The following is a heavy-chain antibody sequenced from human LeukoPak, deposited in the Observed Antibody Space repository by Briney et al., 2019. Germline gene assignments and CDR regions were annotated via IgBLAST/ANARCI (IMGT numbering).Heavy chain of an antibody. J-gene: IGHJ5*02. CDR2: IYYSGST. Sequence: PSQTLSLTCTVSGGSISSGDYYWSWIRQPPGTGLEWIGYIYYSGSTYYNPSLKSRVTISVDTSKNQFSLKLSSVTAADTVVYYCARDGGSPSYYYDSSSYSNWFDPWGQGTLVTVSS. CDR3: ARDGGSPSYYYDSSSYSNWFDP. V-gene: IGHV4-30-4*01. CDR1: GGSISSGDYY. D-gene: IGHD3-22*01.